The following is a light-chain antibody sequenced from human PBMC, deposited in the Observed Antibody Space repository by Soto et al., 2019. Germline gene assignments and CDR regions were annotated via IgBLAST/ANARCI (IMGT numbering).Light chain of an antibody. CDR3: QQYNSYRWT. V-gene: IGKV1-5*01. CDR1: QSISTW. J-gene: IGKJ1*01. Sequence: DIQMTQSPSTLSASVADRVTITCRASQSISTWLAWYQQKPGKAPKLLICDASSLEGGVPSRFSGSGSGTEFTLTISSLQPEDSATYYCQQYNSYRWTFGQGTKVDIK. CDR2: DAS.